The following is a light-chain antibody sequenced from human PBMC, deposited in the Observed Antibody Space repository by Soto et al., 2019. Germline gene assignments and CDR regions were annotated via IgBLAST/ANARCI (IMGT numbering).Light chain of an antibody. V-gene: IGLV2-14*01. J-gene: IGLJ2*01. CDR3: ASYTTSSTLV. Sequence: QSALTQPASVSGSPGQSITISCTGTSSDIGGYNFVSWYQQHPGKAPKLLIYAVTNRPSGIPDRFSGSKSGNTASLTISGLQAEDGADYYCASYTTSSTLVFGGGTKLTVL. CDR1: SSDIGGYNF. CDR2: AVT.